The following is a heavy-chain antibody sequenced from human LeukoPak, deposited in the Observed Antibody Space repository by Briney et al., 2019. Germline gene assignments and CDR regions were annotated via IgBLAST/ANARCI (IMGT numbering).Heavy chain of an antibody. D-gene: IGHD6-13*01. CDR3: ARPASSRYALFDY. V-gene: IGHV4-39*01. Sequence: SETLSLTCTVSGGSISSSSYYWGWIRQPPGKALEWIGTIYYSGSTYYNPSLKSRVTISVDTSQNQFSLKLSSVTAADTAVYYCARPASSRYALFDYWGQGTLVTVSS. CDR1: GGSISSSSYY. J-gene: IGHJ4*02. CDR2: IYYSGST.